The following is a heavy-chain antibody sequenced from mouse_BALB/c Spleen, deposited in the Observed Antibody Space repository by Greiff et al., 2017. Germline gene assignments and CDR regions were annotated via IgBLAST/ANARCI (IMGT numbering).Heavy chain of an antibody. Sequence: QVQLKESGPGLLAPSQSLSTTFTVSGSSLTSYGVHWVRQPPGKGLEWLGVIWAGGSTNYNSALMSRLSISKDNSKSQVFLKMNRLQTDDTAMYYCARADYWGQGTSVTVSS. CDR3: ARADY. CDR1: GSSLTSYG. CDR2: IWAGGST. J-gene: IGHJ4*01. V-gene: IGHV2-9*02.